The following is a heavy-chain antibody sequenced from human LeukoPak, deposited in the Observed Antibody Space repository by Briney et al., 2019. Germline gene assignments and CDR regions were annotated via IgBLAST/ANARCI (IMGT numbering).Heavy chain of an antibody. D-gene: IGHD3-22*01. CDR1: GGSISSYY. J-gene: IGHJ4*02. Sequence: SETLSLTCTVSGGSISSYYWSWIRQPPGKGLEWIGYIYYSGSTNYNPSLKSRVTISVDTSKTQFSLKLSSVTAADTAVYYCASGPDDSSGSDDYYFDYWGQGTLVTVSS. V-gene: IGHV4-59*08. CDR3: ASGPDDSSGSDDYYFDY. CDR2: IYYSGST.